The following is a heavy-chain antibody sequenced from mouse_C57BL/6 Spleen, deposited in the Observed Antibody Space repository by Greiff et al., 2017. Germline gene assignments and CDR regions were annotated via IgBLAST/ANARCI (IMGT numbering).Heavy chain of an antibody. Sequence: VQLQQSGTVLARPGASVKMSCKTSGYTFTSYWMHWVKQRPGQGLEWIGAIYPGNSDTSYNQKFKGKAKLTAVTSASTAYMELSSLTNEDSAVYYCTRGLYYGSSTGFAYWGQGTLVTVSA. J-gene: IGHJ3*01. CDR1: GYTFTSYW. CDR2: IYPGNSDT. V-gene: IGHV1-5*01. D-gene: IGHD1-1*01. CDR3: TRGLYYGSSTGFAY.